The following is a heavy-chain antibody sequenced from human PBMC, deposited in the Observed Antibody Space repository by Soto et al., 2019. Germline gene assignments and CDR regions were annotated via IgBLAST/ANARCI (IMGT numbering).Heavy chain of an antibody. CDR2: IRSKAYGGTT. D-gene: IGHD3-9*01. CDR1: GFTFGDYA. CDR3: TGSFDWLPLQTPGEDY. Sequence: GGSLRLSCTASGFTFGDYAMSWFRQAPGKGLEWVGFIRSKAYGGTTEYAASVKGRFTISRDDSKSIAYLQMNSLKTEDTAVYYCTGSFDWLPLQTPGEDYWGQGTLVTVSS. V-gene: IGHV3-49*03. J-gene: IGHJ4*02.